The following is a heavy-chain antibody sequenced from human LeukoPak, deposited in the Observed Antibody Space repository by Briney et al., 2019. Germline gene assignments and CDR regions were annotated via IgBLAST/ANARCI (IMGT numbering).Heavy chain of an antibody. V-gene: IGHV4-59*08. CDR2: IYYRGST. D-gene: IGHD3-16*01. CDR1: GGSISSYY. Sequence: PSEPLSLTCTVSGGSISSYYWSWMRQPPGKGREWLGYIYYRGSTNYNPSLKSRVTLSVDTSKNQFTLKVSSVTAAAAAVYYCARHRVGGSGYFDSWGQGTLVTVSS. CDR3: ARHRVGGSGYFDS. J-gene: IGHJ4*02.